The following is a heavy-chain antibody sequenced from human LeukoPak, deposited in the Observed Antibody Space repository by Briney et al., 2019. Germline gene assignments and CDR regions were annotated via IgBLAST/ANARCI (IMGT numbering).Heavy chain of an antibody. J-gene: IGHJ4*02. CDR3: ARDLRIVGAFDY. D-gene: IGHD1-26*01. Sequence: PSETLSLTRTVSGGSISSYYWSWLRQPPGKGLEWIGYIYYSGSTNYNPSLKSRVTISLDTSKNQFSLKLSSVTAADTAVYYCARDLRIVGAFDYWGQGTLVTVSS. V-gene: IGHV4-59*01. CDR2: IYYSGST. CDR1: GGSISSYY.